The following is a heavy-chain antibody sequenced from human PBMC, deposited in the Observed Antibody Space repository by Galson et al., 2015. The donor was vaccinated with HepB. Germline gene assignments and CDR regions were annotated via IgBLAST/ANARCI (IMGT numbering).Heavy chain of an antibody. CDR3: VKGTGEFPHDAFDI. CDR2: ISSNGGST. Sequence: SLRLSCAASGFTFSSYAMHWVRQAPGKGLEYVSAISSNGGSTYYADSVKGRFTISRDNSKNTLYLQMSSLRAEDTAVYYCVKGTGEFPHDAFDIWGQGTMVTVSS. V-gene: IGHV3-64D*06. CDR1: GFTFSSYA. J-gene: IGHJ3*02. D-gene: IGHD3-16*01.